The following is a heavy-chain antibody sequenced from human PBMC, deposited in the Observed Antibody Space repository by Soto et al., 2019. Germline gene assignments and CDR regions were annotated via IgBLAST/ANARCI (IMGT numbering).Heavy chain of an antibody. Sequence: GASVKVSCKASGGTFSSYAISWVRQAPGQGLEWMGGIIPIFGTANYAQKFQGRVTITADESTSTAYMELSSLRSEDTAVYYCASSLYGSGSYYYYYYGMDVWGQGTTVTVSS. V-gene: IGHV1-69*13. CDR1: GGTFSSYA. J-gene: IGHJ6*02. D-gene: IGHD3-10*01. CDR3: ASSLYGSGSYYYYYYGMDV. CDR2: IIPIFGTA.